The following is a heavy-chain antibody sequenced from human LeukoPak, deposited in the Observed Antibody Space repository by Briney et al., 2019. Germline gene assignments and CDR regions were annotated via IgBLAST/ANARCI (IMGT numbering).Heavy chain of an antibody. CDR3: ARDRWGNWNDDYFDY. D-gene: IGHD1-20*01. CDR1: GRSISSYY. V-gene: IGHV4-59*01. J-gene: IGHJ4*02. Sequence: SETLSLTCTVSGRSISSYYWSWIRQPPGKGLEWVGYIYYSGSTNYNPSLKSRVTISVDTSKNQFSLKLSSVTAADTAVYYCARDRWGNWNDDYFDYWGQGTLVTVSS. CDR2: IYYSGST.